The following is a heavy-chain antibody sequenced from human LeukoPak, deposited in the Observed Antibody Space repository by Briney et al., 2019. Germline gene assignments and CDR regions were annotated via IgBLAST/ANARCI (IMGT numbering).Heavy chain of an antibody. CDR2: INPNSGGT. CDR1: GYTFTDYY. D-gene: IGHD6-19*01. CDR3: ARSPSGWYGDY. Sequence: GASVKVSCKASGYTFTDYYMHWVRQAPGQGLEWIGRINPNSGGTSSARKFQGRVTETRDTSISTVYMELSRLTSDDTAVYYCARSPSGWYGDYWGQGTLVTVSS. V-gene: IGHV1-2*06. J-gene: IGHJ4*02.